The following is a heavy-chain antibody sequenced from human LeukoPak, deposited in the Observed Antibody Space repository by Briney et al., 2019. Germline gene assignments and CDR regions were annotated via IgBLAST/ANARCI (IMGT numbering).Heavy chain of an antibody. CDR3: ARDRGGIAARPEGY. V-gene: IGHV3-7*01. CDR1: GFTFSSHW. J-gene: IGHJ4*02. D-gene: IGHD6-6*01. CDR2: MKQDGSEK. Sequence: PGGSLRLSCAASGFTFSSHWMSWVRQAPGKGLEWVANMKQDGSEKYYVDSVKGRFTISRDNAKNSLYLQMNSLRAEDTAVYYCARDRGGIAARPEGYWGQGTLVTVSS.